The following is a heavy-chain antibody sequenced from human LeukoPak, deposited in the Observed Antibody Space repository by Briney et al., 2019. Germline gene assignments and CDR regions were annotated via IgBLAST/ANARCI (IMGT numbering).Heavy chain of an antibody. CDR3: ARRKDGLRYFDWWNDY. Sequence: GASVKVSCKASGYTFTGYYMHWVRQAPGQGLEWMGWINPNSGGTNYAQKFQGRVTMTRDTSISTAYMELSRLRSDDTAVYYCARRKDGLRYFDWWNDYWGQGTLVTVSS. CDR1: GYTFTGYY. CDR2: INPNSGGT. D-gene: IGHD3-9*01. J-gene: IGHJ4*02. V-gene: IGHV1-2*02.